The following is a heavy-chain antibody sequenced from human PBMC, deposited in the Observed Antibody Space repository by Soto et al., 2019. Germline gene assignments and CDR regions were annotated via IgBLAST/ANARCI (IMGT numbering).Heavy chain of an antibody. CDR3: AKERPNGMDV. CDR2: INGAGDGT. V-gene: IGHV3-23*01. J-gene: IGHJ6*02. Sequence: EVQLLESGGGLVQPGWSLRLSCAASGFTFNNFAMSWVRQAPGKGLEWVSGINGAGDGTYYADSVKGRFTISRDNSKNTLYRQMNSLRVEDTAVYYCAKERPNGMDVWGQGTTVTVSS. CDR1: GFTFNNFA.